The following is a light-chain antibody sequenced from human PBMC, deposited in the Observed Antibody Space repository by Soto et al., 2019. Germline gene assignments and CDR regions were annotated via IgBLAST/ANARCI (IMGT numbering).Light chain of an antibody. CDR3: QQYNNWIT. CDR2: GAS. J-gene: IGKJ5*01. V-gene: IGKV3-15*01. Sequence: EIVMTQSPATLSVSPGERATLSCRARQSLGTYLAWYQQKPGQAPRLLVYGASTRATGIPARFSGSGSGTEFTLTISSLQSEDFAVYYCQQYNNWITFGQGTRLEIK. CDR1: QSLGTY.